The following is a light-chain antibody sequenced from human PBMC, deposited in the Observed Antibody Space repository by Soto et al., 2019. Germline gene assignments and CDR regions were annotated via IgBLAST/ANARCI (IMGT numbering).Light chain of an antibody. CDR2: DVS. Sequence: QSALTQPASVSGSPGQSITISCTGTSSDIGGYNYVSWYQQHPGKAPKLMIYDVSNRPSGVSNRFSGSKSGNTASLTISGLQAEDDADYYCSSYTSSSHVVFGGGTKLTVL. V-gene: IGLV2-14*01. J-gene: IGLJ2*01. CDR3: SSYTSSSHVV. CDR1: SSDIGGYNY.